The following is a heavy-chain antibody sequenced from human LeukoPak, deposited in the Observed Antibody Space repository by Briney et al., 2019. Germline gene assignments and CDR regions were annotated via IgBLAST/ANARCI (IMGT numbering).Heavy chain of an antibody. Sequence: SETLSLTCTVSGGSISSYYWSWIRQPPGKGLEWIGYIYYSGSTNYNPSLKSRVTISVDTSKNQFSLKLSSVTAADTAVYYCARGIIVGATWGENYNCFDPWGQGTLVTVSS. V-gene: IGHV4-59*01. J-gene: IGHJ5*02. CDR1: GGSISSYY. D-gene: IGHD1-26*01. CDR2: IYYSGST. CDR3: ARGIIVGATWGENYNCFDP.